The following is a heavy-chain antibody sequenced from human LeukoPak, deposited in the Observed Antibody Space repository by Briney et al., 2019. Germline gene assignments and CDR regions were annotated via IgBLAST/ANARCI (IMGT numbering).Heavy chain of an antibody. CDR2: ISAYNGNT. D-gene: IGHD4-17*01. CDR1: GYTFTSYG. J-gene: IGHJ4*02. CDR3: ARGSEGATVTTPYDY. V-gene: IGHV1-18*01. Sequence: ASVKVSCKASGYTFTSYGISWVRQAPGQGLEWMGWISAYNGNTNYAQKLQGRVTMTTDTSTSTAYMELRSLRSDDAAVYYCARGSEGATVTTPYDYWGQGTLVTVSS.